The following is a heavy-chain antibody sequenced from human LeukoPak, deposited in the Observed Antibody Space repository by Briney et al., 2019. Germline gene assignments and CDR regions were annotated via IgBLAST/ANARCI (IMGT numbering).Heavy chain of an antibody. CDR3: ARHDAEGSQLLYPTPFDY. J-gene: IGHJ4*02. D-gene: IGHD2-2*02. CDR2: IYHSGST. CDR1: GYSISSGYY. Sequence: SETLSLTCAVSGYSISSGYYWGWIRQPPGKGLEWIGSIYHSGSTYYNLSLKSRVTISVDTSKNQFSLKLSSVTAADTAVYYCARHDAEGSQLLYPTPFDYWGQGTLVTVSS. V-gene: IGHV4-38-2*01.